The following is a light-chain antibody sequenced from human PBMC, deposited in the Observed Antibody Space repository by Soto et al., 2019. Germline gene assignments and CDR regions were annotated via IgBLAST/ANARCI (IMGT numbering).Light chain of an antibody. CDR2: EVT. V-gene: IGLV2-8*01. J-gene: IGLJ1*01. Sequence: QSVLTQPPSASGSPGHSVTISCTGTSSDVGRYNFFSWYQQHPGKAPKLMIFEVTKRPSGVPDRFSGSKSGNTASLTVSGLQAEDEADYYCSSLAADSSIHHVFAPGTKLT. CDR1: SSDVGRYNF. CDR3: SSLAADSSIHHV.